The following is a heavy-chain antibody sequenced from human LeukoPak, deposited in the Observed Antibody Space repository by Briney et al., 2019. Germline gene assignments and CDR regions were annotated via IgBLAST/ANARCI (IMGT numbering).Heavy chain of an antibody. CDR2: ISWNSGSI. D-gene: IGHD6-19*01. Sequence: GGSLRLSCAASGFTFDDYAMHWVRHAPGKGLERGSGISWNSGSIGYADSVKGRFTISRDNAKNSLYLQMNSLRAEDTALYYCAKDMDIAVAANFDYWGQGTLVTASS. CDR1: GFTFDDYA. V-gene: IGHV3-9*01. CDR3: AKDMDIAVAANFDY. J-gene: IGHJ4*02.